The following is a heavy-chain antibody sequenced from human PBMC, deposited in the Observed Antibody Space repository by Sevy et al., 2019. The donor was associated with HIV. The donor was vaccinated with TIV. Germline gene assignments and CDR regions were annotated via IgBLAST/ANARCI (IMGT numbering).Heavy chain of an antibody. CDR3: AKYDDSSGYPMGYYGMDV. V-gene: IGHV3-53*01. J-gene: IGHJ6*02. Sequence: GGSLRLSCAASGFTVSSNYMSWVRQAPGKGLEWVSVIYSGGSTYYADSVKGRFTISRDNSKNTLYLQMNSLRAEDTAVYYCAKYDDSSGYPMGYYGMDVWGQGTTVTVSS. D-gene: IGHD3-22*01. CDR2: IYSGGST. CDR1: GFTVSSNY.